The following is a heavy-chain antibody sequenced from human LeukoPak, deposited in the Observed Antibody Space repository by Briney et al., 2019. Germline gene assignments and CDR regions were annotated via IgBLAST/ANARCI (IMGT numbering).Heavy chain of an antibody. D-gene: IGHD6-19*01. Sequence: PSETLSLTCAVYGGSFSGYYWSWIRQLPGKGLEWIGEINHSGSTNYNPSLKSRVTISVDTSKNQFSLKLSSVTAADTAVYYCARMQWLVPFDYWGQGTLVTVSS. V-gene: IGHV4-34*01. CDR1: GGSFSGYY. J-gene: IGHJ4*02. CDR3: ARMQWLVPFDY. CDR2: INHSGST.